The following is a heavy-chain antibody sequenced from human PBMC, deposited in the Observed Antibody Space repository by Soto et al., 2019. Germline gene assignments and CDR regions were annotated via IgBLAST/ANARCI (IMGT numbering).Heavy chain of an antibody. J-gene: IGHJ4*02. CDR2: ISHDGSNK. V-gene: IGHV3-30-3*01. CDR3: ARDYEDDYGDYGSDY. Sequence: QVQLVESGGGVVQPGRSLRLSCAASGFTFSSYAMHWVRQAPGKGLEWVAVISHDGSNKYYADSVKGRFTISRDNSXXTLYLQMNSLRAEDTAVYYCARDYEDDYGDYGSDYWGQGTLVTVSS. D-gene: IGHD4-17*01. CDR1: GFTFSSYA.